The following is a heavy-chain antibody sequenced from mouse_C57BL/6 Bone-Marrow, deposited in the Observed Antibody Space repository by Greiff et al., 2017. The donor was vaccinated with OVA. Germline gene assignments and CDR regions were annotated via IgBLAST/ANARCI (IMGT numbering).Heavy chain of an antibody. J-gene: IGHJ2*01. V-gene: IGHV5-4*03. Sequence: EVKLMESGGGLVKPGGSLKLSCAASGFTFSSYAMSWVRQTPEKRLEWVATISDGGSYTYYPDNVKGRITISRDNAKNNLYLQMSHLKSEDTAMYYCARIYYGYGLYYFDYWGQGTTLTVSS. D-gene: IGHD2-2*01. CDR2: ISDGGSYT. CDR1: GFTFSSYA. CDR3: ARIYYGYGLYYFDY.